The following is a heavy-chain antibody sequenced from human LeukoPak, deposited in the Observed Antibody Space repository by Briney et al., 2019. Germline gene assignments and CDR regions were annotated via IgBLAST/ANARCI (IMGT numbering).Heavy chain of an antibody. CDR3: ARDHEYYYGSGSYYPGGCDY. CDR1: GYTFTGYY. CDR2: INANSGVT. J-gene: IGHJ4*02. D-gene: IGHD3-10*01. Sequence: ASVKVSCKASGYTFTGYYMHWVRQAPGQGLEGMGWINANSGVTKYAQKFQGRVTMTRDTSTSTAYMELSSLRSEDTAVYYCARDHEYYYGSGSYYPGGCDYWGQGTLVTVSS. V-gene: IGHV1-2*02.